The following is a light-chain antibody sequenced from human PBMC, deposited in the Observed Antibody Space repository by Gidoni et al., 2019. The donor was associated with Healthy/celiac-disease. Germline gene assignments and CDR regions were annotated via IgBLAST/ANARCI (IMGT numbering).Light chain of an antibody. CDR1: QSISDW. CDR2: KAS. V-gene: IGKV1-5*03. Sequence: DIQMTQSPSTLSASIGDRVTITCRASQSISDWLAWYQQKPGEAPKLLIYKASKLEGGVPSRFRGSGSGTEFTLTISSLQPDDFATYYCQHYSSLWTFXQXTKVEIK. CDR3: QHYSSLWT. J-gene: IGKJ1*01.